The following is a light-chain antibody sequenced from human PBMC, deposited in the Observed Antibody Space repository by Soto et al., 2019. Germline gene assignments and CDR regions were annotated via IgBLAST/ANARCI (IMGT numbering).Light chain of an antibody. CDR2: DVS. J-gene: IGLJ2*01. CDR3: SSYTSSSTSVV. CDR1: SSDVGTYNY. V-gene: IGLV2-14*01. Sequence: QSALTQPASVSGSPGQSITISCPGTSSDVGTYNYVSWYQQHPGKAPKLMIYDVSNRPSGVSDRFSGSKSGNTASLTISGLQAEDEADYYCSSYTSSSTSVVFGGGTKLTVL.